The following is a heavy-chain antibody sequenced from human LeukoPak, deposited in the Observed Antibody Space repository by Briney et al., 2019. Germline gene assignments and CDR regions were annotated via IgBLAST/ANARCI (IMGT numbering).Heavy chain of an antibody. Sequence: HAGGSLRLSCAASGFTFRSYGMHWVRQAPGKGLEWVAVISYDGSNKYYADSVKGRFTISRDNSKNTLYLQMNSLRAEDTAVYYCAKDRNVDTAMVTDYWGQGTLVTVSS. CDR3: AKDRNVDTAMVTDY. CDR1: GFTFRSYG. V-gene: IGHV3-30*18. CDR2: ISYDGSNK. D-gene: IGHD5-18*01. J-gene: IGHJ4*02.